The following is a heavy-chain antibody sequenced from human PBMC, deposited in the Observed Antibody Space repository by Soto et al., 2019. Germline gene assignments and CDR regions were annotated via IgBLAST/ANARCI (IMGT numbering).Heavy chain of an antibody. Sequence: QVQLVQSGAELKKPGASVKVSCKASGYTFSNYDMNWVRQATGQGPEWIGWVNPNNGDTGYAQKFPGRVTLNTDISTTAAYMELTSLRSEDTAIYYCAKVSRKGSAIDFDYWGQGTMITVSS. CDR2: VNPNNGDT. J-gene: IGHJ4*02. V-gene: IGHV1-8*01. CDR3: AKVSRKGSAIDFDY. CDR1: GYTFSNYD. D-gene: IGHD3-22*01.